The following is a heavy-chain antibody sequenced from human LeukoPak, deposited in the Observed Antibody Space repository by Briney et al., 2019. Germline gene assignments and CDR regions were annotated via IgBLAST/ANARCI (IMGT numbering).Heavy chain of an antibody. CDR2: INPNSGGT. D-gene: IGHD3-10*01. CDR3: ARAGGKNQAGRFDY. J-gene: IGHJ4*02. V-gene: IGHV1-2*02. Sequence: ASVKVSCKASGYTFTGYYMHWVRQAPGQGLEWMGWINPNSGGTNYAQEFQGRVTMTRDTSISTAYMELSRLRSDDTAVYYCARAGGKNQAGRFDYWGQGTLVTVSS. CDR1: GYTFTGYY.